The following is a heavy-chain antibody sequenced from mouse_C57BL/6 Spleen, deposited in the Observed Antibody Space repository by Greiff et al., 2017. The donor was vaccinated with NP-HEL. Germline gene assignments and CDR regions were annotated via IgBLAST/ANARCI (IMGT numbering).Heavy chain of an antibody. CDR2: IDPSDSET. Sequence: QVQLQQPGAELVRPGSSVKLSCKASGYTFTSYWMHWVKQRPIQGLEWIGNIDPSDSETHYNQKFKDQATLTVDKSSSTAYMQLSSLTSEDSAVYYCARSRRGYDYDVYFDVWGTGTTVTVSS. D-gene: IGHD2-4*01. V-gene: IGHV1-52*01. J-gene: IGHJ1*03. CDR3: ARSRRGYDYDVYFDV. CDR1: GYTFTSYW.